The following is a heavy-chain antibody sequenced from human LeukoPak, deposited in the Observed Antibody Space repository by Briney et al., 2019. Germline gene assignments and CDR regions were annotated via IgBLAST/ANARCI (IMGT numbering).Heavy chain of an antibody. CDR2: INHSGST. V-gene: IGHV4-34*01. J-gene: IGHJ4*02. CDR1: GGSFSGYY. D-gene: IGHD6-19*01. CDR3: ARLQGSGWYRADIDY. Sequence: SETLSLTCAVYGGSFSGYYWSWIRQPPGKGLEWIGEINHSGSTNYNPSLKSRVTISVDTSKNQFSLKLSSVTAADTAVYYCARLQGSGWYRADIDYWAREPWSPSPQ.